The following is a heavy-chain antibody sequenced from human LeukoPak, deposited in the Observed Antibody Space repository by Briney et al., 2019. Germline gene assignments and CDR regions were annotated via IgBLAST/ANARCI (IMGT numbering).Heavy chain of an antibody. V-gene: IGHV1-24*01. CDR1: GYTLTELS. Sequence: ASVKVSCKVSGYTLTELSMHWVRQAPGKGLEWMGGFDPEDGETIYAQKFQGRVTMTGDTSTDTAYMEPSSLRSEDTAVYYCATGLVVVTLFDYWGQGTLVTVSS. J-gene: IGHJ4*02. CDR3: ATGLVVVTLFDY. CDR2: FDPEDGET. D-gene: IGHD3-22*01.